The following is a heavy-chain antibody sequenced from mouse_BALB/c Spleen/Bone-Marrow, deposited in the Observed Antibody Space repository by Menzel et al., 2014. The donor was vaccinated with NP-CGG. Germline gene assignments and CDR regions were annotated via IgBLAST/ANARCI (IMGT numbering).Heavy chain of an antibody. J-gene: IGHJ4*01. V-gene: IGHV1S56*01. CDR1: GYTFTSYY. D-gene: IGHD4-1*01. CDR2: IYPGNVNT. CDR3: ARLGRDYSMDV. Sequence: VQLQQSGPELVKPGASVRISCTASGYTFTSYYIHWVKQRPGQGLEWIGWIYPGNVNTKYNEKFKGKATLTADKSSSTAYMQLSSLTSEDSAVYFCARLGRDYSMDVWGQGTTVTVSS.